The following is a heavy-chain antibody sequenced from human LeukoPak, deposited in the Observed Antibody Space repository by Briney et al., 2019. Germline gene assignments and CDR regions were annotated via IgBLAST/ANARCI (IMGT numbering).Heavy chain of an antibody. Sequence: PGGSLRLSCAASGFTFSYYWMSWVRQAPGKGLEWVANIKQDGSEKYYVDSVKGRFTISRDNAKNSLYLQMNSLRAEDTAVYYCARLRVVAATCWYFDLWGRGTLVTVSS. V-gene: IGHV3-7*01. J-gene: IGHJ2*01. D-gene: IGHD2-15*01. CDR1: GFTFSYYW. CDR3: ARLRVVAATCWYFDL. CDR2: IKQDGSEK.